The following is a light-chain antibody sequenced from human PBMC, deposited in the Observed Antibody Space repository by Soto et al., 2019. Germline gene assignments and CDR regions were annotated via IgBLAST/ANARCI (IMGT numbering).Light chain of an antibody. V-gene: IGKV1-39*01. Sequence: DIPLTQSPSSLSASVGDRVTLTCRASQTISTYLDWYQQKPGKAPKLLIYAASSLQSGVPSRFSGSGSGTDFTLTISSLQPEDFATYYCQQSYSTPLTVGGGTKVDIK. J-gene: IGKJ4*01. CDR3: QQSYSTPLT. CDR2: AAS. CDR1: QTISTY.